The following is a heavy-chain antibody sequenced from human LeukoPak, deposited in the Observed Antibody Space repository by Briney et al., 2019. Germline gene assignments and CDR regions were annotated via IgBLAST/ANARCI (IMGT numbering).Heavy chain of an antibody. CDR2: ISSNGGST. CDR3: ASFGMYSGSYDS. V-gene: IGHV3-64*01. D-gene: IGHD1-26*01. CDR1: GFTFSSYA. J-gene: IGHJ4*02. Sequence: GGSLRLSCAASGFTFSSYAMHWVRQAPGKGLEYVSAISSNGGSTYYANSVKGRFTISRDNSKNTLYLQMGSVRAENMGLYYCASFGMYSGSYDSWGQGTLVTVSS.